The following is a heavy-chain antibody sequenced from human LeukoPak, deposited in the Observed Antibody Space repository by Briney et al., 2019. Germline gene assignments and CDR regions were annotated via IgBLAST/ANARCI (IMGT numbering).Heavy chain of an antibody. Sequence: GGSLRLSCAASGFTFSSYAMSWVRQAPGKGLEWVGRIKSKTDGGTTDYAAPVKGRFTISRDDSKNTLYLQMNSLKTEDTAVYYCTTADRTIVGATFDYWGQGTLVTVSS. CDR2: IKSKTDGGTT. CDR1: GFTFSSYA. J-gene: IGHJ4*02. V-gene: IGHV3-15*01. CDR3: TTADRTIVGATFDY. D-gene: IGHD1-26*01.